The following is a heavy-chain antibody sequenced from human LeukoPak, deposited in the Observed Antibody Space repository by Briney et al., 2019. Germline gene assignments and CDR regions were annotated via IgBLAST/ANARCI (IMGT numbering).Heavy chain of an antibody. Sequence: PGGSLRLSCTASGFTFGDYAMSWFRQAPGKGLEWVGFIRSKAYGGTTEYAASVKGRFTISRDDSKSIAYLQMNSLKTEDTAVYYCTRGPQDSSGYCSKRIDYWGQGTLVTVSS. CDR3: TRGPQDSSGYCSKRIDY. D-gene: IGHD3-22*01. J-gene: IGHJ4*02. CDR1: GFTFGDYA. CDR2: IRSKAYGGTT. V-gene: IGHV3-49*03.